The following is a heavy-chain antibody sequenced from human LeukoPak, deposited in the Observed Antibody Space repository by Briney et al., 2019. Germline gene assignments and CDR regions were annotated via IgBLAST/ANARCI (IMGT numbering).Heavy chain of an antibody. D-gene: IGHD3-22*01. CDR2: ISYDGSNK. CDR1: GFTFSSYA. V-gene: IGHV3-30*04. CDR3: ARAHYYDSSGSGY. Sequence: GRSLRLSCAASGFTFSSYAMHWVRQAPGKGLEGVAVISYDGSNKYYADSVKGRFTISRDNSKNTLYLQMNSLRAEDTAVYYCARAHYYDSSGSGYWGQGTLVTVSS. J-gene: IGHJ4*02.